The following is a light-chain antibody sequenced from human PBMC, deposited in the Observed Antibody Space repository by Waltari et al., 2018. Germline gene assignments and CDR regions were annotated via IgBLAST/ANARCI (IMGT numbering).Light chain of an antibody. Sequence: EVVLTQSPDTLSLSPGEGATLSCRASHSVSRGYLAWYQQRPGQAPRLLISETSRRANGIPDRFSGSGSGTDFTLSISRLESEDFAVYYCQQYGSTPRTFGQGTRV. V-gene: IGKV3-20*01. CDR3: QQYGSTPRT. CDR1: HSVSRGY. J-gene: IGKJ1*01. CDR2: ETS.